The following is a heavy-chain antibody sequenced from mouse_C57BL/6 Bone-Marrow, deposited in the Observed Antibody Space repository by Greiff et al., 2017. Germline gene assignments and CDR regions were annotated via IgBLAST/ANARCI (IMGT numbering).Heavy chain of an antibody. CDR2: ISSGGSYT. CDR1: GFTFSSYG. V-gene: IGHV5-6*02. CDR3: ARRDYDWVAY. J-gene: IGHJ3*01. D-gene: IGHD2-4*01. Sequence: EVKLVESGGDLVKPGGSLKLSCAASGFTFSSYGMSWVRQTPDKRLEWVATISSGGSYTYYPDSVKGRFTISRDNAKNTLYLQMSSLKSEDTAMYCCARRDYDWVAYWGQGTLVTVSA.